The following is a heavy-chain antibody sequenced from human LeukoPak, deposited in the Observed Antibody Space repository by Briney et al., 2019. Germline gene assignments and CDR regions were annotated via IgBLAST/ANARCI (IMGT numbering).Heavy chain of an antibody. V-gene: IGHV3-23*01. CDR1: GFSFNNYV. J-gene: IGHJ4*02. Sequence: GGSLRLSCAASGFSFNNYVMSWVRQAPGKGLEWVSAISGDGARTYYADSVKGRFTISRDNSKNTLDLQMNSLRAEDTAIYYCARRYLDYWGQGTLVTVSS. CDR2: ISGDGART. CDR3: ARRYLDY.